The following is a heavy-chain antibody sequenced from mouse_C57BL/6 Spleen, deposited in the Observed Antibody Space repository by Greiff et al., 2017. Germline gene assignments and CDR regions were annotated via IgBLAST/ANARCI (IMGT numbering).Heavy chain of an antibody. V-gene: IGHV1-52*01. CDR3: ARGGSSSAWFAY. D-gene: IGHD1-1*01. Sequence: VQLQQPGAELVRPGSSVKLSCKASGYTFTSYWMHWVKQRPIQGLEWIGNIDPSDSETHYNQKFKDKATLTVDKSSSTAYMQLSSLTSEDSAVYDCARGGSSSAWFAYWGQGTLVTVSA. J-gene: IGHJ3*01. CDR1: GYTFTSYW. CDR2: IDPSDSET.